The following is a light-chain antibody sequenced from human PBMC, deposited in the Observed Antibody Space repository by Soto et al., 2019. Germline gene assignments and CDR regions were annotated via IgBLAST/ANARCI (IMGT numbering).Light chain of an antibody. V-gene: IGKV1-5*01. CDR3: QQYNSYWGT. CDR2: DVS. CDR1: QSISSF. J-gene: IGKJ1*01. Sequence: DIQMTQSPSTLSASVGDRVTITCRASQSISSFLAWYQQKPGKAPKLLIYDVSSLESGVPSRFGGSGSETEFTLTITGLQPDDFATYYCQQYNSYWGTFGQGTKVDIK.